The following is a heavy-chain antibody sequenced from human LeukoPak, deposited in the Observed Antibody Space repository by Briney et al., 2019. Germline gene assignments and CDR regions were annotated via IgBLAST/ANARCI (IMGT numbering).Heavy chain of an antibody. Sequence: GESLKISCKGSEYNFADYWIAWVRQVPGKGLEWMGIIYPGDSDTRYSPSFQGQVTISADKSMSTAFLQWSSLKASDTAIYYCARRASFDGFDFWGQGTVVTVSS. V-gene: IGHV5-51*01. CDR1: EYNFADYW. CDR3: ARRASFDGFDF. J-gene: IGHJ3*01. CDR2: IYPGDSDT. D-gene: IGHD1-26*01.